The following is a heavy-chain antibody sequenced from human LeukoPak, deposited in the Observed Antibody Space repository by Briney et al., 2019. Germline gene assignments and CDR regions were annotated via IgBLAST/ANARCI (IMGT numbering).Heavy chain of an antibody. J-gene: IGHJ4*02. Sequence: HAGGSLRLSCAASGFTFDDYAMVWVRQPPGKGLEWVSGIDWNSADVAYADSVKGRFTISRDNAKNSLYLQMNSLRAEDTAVYYCARDFRFLDDYWGQGTLVTVSS. CDR2: IDWNSADV. D-gene: IGHD3-3*01. CDR3: ARDFRFLDDY. CDR1: GFTFDDYA. V-gene: IGHV3-9*01.